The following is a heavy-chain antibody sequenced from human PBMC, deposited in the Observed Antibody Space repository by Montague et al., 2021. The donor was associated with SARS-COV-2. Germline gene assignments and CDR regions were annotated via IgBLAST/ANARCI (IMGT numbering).Heavy chain of an antibody. D-gene: IGHD3-22*01. CDR3: AKDRRYYDSSVYPGVAYDWFDP. CDR1: GFTFSSYP. V-gene: IGHV3-30-3*01. CDR2: ISHDGSNK. Sequence: SLRLSCAASGFTFSSYPMHWVRQAPGKGLEWVAVISHDGSNKYYADSVKGRFTISRDNSKNTLYLQMNSLRAEDTAVYYCAKDRRYYDSSVYPGVAYDWFDPWGQGTMVTVSS. J-gene: IGHJ5*02.